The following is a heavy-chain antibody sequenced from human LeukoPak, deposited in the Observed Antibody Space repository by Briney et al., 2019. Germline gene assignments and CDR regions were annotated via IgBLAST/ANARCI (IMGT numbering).Heavy chain of an antibody. J-gene: IGHJ4*02. D-gene: IGHD6-6*01. Sequence: GASLKISCKGSGYRFTSYWIGWVRQMPGKGLEWMGIIYPGDSDTRYSPSFQGQVTISADKFISTAYLQWSSLKASDTAMYYCARLSGYSSSSSFDYWGQGTLVTVSS. CDR3: ARLSGYSSSSSFDY. CDR2: IYPGDSDT. CDR1: GYRFTSYW. V-gene: IGHV5-51*01.